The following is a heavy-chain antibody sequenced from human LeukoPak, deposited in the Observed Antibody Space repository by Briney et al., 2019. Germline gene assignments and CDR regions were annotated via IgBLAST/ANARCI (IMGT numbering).Heavy chain of an antibody. CDR1: ADSISSGVHY. D-gene: IGHD3-10*01. V-gene: IGHV4-31*03. CDR2: MRHSGST. Sequence: SQTLSLTCTVSADSISSGVHYWSWIRQHPGKGLESIGFMRHSGSTSHNPSLKGRVAISVDASKNQFSLRLSSVTAADTAVYYCARGGNRFGGFYFDYWGQGSLVTGSS. J-gene: IGHJ4*02. CDR3: ARGGNRFGGFYFDY.